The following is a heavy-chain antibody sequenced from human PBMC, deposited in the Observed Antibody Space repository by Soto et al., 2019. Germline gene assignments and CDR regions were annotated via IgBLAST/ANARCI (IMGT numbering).Heavy chain of an antibody. CDR2: ISGSGGST. J-gene: IGHJ4*02. D-gene: IGHD3-22*01. V-gene: IGHV3-23*01. Sequence: GGSLRLSCAASGFTFSSYAMSWVRQAPGKGLEWVSAISGSGGSTYYADYVKGRFTISRDNSKNTLYLQMNSLRAEDTAVYYCSKFPLITMIVVVISHFDYWGQGTLVTVSS. CDR3: SKFPLITMIVVVISHFDY. CDR1: GFTFSSYA.